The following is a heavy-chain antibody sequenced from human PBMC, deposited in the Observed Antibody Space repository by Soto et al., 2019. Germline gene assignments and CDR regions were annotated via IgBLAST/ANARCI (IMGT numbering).Heavy chain of an antibody. CDR1: GFTFSSYA. Sequence: PGGSLRLSCAASGFTFSSYAMHWVRQAPGKGLEWVAVISYDVSNKYYADSVKGRFTISRDNSKNSLYLHMNSLRTEDTAFYYYVKEMATFFFDYWGQGALVTVSS. J-gene: IGHJ4*02. V-gene: IGHV3-30-3*01. CDR3: VKEMATFFFDY. D-gene: IGHD5-12*01. CDR2: ISYDVSNK.